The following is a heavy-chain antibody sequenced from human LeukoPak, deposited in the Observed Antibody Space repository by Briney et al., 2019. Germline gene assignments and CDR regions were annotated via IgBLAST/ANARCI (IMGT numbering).Heavy chain of an antibody. J-gene: IGHJ6*03. CDR1: GGTFSSYA. V-gene: IGHV1-69*06. D-gene: IGHD2-15*01. CDR3: ARDAGKGYCSGGSCYSYYYYYYMDV. Sequence: SVKVSCKASGGTFSSYAISWVRQAPGQGLEWMGGIIPIFGTANYAQKFQGRVTITADKSTGTAYMELSSLRSEDTVVYYCARDAGKGYCSGGSCYSYYYYYYMDVWGKGTTVTVSS. CDR2: IIPIFGTA.